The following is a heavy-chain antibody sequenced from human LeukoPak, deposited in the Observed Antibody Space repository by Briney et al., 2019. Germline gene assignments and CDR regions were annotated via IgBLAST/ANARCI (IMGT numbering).Heavy chain of an antibody. Sequence: ASVKVSCKASGGTFSSYAISWVRQAPGQGLEWMGRIIPILGIANYAQKFQGRVTITADKSTSTAYMELSSLRSEDTAVYYCARDAPRVDWLPNWFDPWGQGTLVTVSS. CDR2: IIPILGIA. D-gene: IGHD3-9*01. CDR1: GGTFSSYA. CDR3: ARDAPRVDWLPNWFDP. V-gene: IGHV1-69*04. J-gene: IGHJ5*02.